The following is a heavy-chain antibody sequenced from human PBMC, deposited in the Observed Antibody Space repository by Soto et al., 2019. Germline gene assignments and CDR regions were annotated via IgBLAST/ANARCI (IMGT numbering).Heavy chain of an antibody. Sequence: SETLSLTCTVSGGSISSYYWSWIRQPPGKGLEWIGYIYYSGSTNYNPSLKSRVTISVDTSKNQFSLKLSSVTAADTAVYYCARGRSSRYYEGDWFDPWGQGTLVTVSS. J-gene: IGHJ5*02. V-gene: IGHV4-59*01. CDR2: IYYSGST. D-gene: IGHD3-22*01. CDR1: GGSISSYY. CDR3: ARGRSSRYYEGDWFDP.